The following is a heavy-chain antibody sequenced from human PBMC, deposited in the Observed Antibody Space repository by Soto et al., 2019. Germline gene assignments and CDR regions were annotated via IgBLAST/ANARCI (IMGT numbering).Heavy chain of an antibody. CDR2: ISYDGSNK. J-gene: IGHJ4*02. V-gene: IGHV3-30*18. Sequence: QVQLVESGGGVVQPGRSLRLSCAASGFTFSSYGMHWVRQAPGKGLEWVAVISYDGSNKYYADSVKGRFTISRDNSKNTLYLQMDSLRAEDTAVYCCAKEFGSSSGGYYFDYWGQRTLVTVSS. CDR3: AKEFGSSSGGYYFDY. CDR1: GFTFSSYG. D-gene: IGHD6-6*01.